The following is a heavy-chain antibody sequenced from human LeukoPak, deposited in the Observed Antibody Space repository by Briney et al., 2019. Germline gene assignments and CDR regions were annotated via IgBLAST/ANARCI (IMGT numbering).Heavy chain of an antibody. D-gene: IGHD6-19*01. J-gene: IGHJ3*02. CDR1: GFTFSSYA. CDR2: ISGSGGST. V-gene: IGHV3-23*01. CDR3: AKDGAGAAAVAGFWDDAFDI. Sequence: GGSLRLSCAASGFTFSSYAMSWVRQAPGKGLEWVSAISGSGGSTYYADSVKGRFTISRDNSKNTLYLQMNSLRAEDTAVYYCAKDGAGAAAVAGFWDDAFDIWGQGTMVTVSS.